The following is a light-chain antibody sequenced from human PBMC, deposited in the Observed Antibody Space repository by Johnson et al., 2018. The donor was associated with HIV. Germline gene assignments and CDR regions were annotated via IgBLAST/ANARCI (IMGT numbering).Light chain of an antibody. CDR3: GTWDSSLSIGYV. Sequence: QSVLTQPPSVSAAPGQKVTISCSGSSSNIGNNYVSWYQQLPGTAPKLLIYENNKRPSGIPDRFSGSKSGTSATLGITGLQTGDEADYYCGTWDSSLSIGYVFGTVTKVTVL. V-gene: IGLV1-51*02. CDR1: SSNIGNNY. CDR2: ENN. J-gene: IGLJ1*01.